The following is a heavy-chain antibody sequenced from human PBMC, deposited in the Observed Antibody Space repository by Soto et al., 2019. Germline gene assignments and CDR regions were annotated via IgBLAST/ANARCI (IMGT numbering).Heavy chain of an antibody. CDR3: ARRRVLRFLEWFPDAFDI. D-gene: IGHD3-3*01. Sequence: PGESLKISCKGSGYSFTGYWIGWVRQMPGKGLEWMGIIYPGDSDTRYSPSFQGQVTISADKSISTAYLQWSSLKASDTAMYYCARRRVLRFLEWFPDAFDIWGQGTMVTVSS. V-gene: IGHV5-51*01. CDR2: IYPGDSDT. CDR1: GYSFTGYW. J-gene: IGHJ3*02.